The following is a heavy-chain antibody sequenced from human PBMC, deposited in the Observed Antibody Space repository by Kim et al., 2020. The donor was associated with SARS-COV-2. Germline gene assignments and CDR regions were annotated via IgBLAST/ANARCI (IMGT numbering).Heavy chain of an antibody. J-gene: IGHJ4*02. Sequence: SETLSLTCTVSGGSISSGGYYWSWIRQHPGKGLEWIGYIYYSGSTYYNPSLKSRVTISVDTSKNQFSLKLSSVTAADTAVYYCARGGIGGYDLLPADYWGQGTLVTVSS. CDR2: IYYSGST. CDR1: GGSISSGGYY. D-gene: IGHD5-12*01. V-gene: IGHV4-31*03. CDR3: ARGGIGGYDLLPADY.